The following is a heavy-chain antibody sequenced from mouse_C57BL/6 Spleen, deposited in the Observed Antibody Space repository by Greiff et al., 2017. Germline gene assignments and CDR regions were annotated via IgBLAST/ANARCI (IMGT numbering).Heavy chain of an antibody. J-gene: IGHJ3*01. V-gene: IGHV1-26*01. Sequence: EVPLHQSGPELVKPGASVKISCKASGYTFTDYYMHWVKPSPGKSLEWIGDINPNNGGTSYNQKFKGKATLTVDTSSSTAYMELRSLTSEDSAVYGCARSGDGYYPGVAYWGQGTLVTVSA. CDR3: ARSGDGYYPGVAY. D-gene: IGHD2-3*01. CDR2: INPNNGGT. CDR1: GYTFTDYY.